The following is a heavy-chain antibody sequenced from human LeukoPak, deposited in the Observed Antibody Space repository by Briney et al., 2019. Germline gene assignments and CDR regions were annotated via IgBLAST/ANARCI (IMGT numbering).Heavy chain of an antibody. J-gene: IGHJ4*02. CDR3: ATPTAGTWHFDY. CDR2: IKQDASER. V-gene: IGHV3-7*01. Sequence: PGGSLRLSCAASGFTFSCYWMTWVRQAPGKGLEWVANIKQDASERYYVDSVKGRFTISRDNAKNSLYLQMNSLRAEDTAVYYCATPTAGTWHFDYWGQGTLVTVSS. CDR1: GFTFSCYW. D-gene: IGHD1-1*01.